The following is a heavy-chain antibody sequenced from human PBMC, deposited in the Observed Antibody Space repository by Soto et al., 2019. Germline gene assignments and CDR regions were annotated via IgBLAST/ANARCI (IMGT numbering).Heavy chain of an antibody. J-gene: IGHJ6*02. V-gene: IGHV4-34*01. CDR1: GGSFSGYY. CDR3: ARGAYYYGSGSHRPSYYYGTDV. D-gene: IGHD3-10*01. Sequence: PSETLSLTCAVYGGSFSGYYWSWIRQPPGKGLEWIGEINHSGSTNYNPSLKSRVTISVDTSKNQFSLKLSSVTAADTAVYYCARGAYYYGSGSHRPSYYYGTDVWGQGTTVTVSS. CDR2: INHSGST.